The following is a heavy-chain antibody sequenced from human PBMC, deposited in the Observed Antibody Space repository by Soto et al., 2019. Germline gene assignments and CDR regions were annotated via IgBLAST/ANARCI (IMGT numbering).Heavy chain of an antibody. V-gene: IGHV3-33*01. J-gene: IGHJ4*02. D-gene: IGHD2-15*01. Sequence: QVQLVESGGGVVQPGRSLRLSCAASGFTFSSYGMHWVRQAPGKGLEWVAVIWYDGSNKYYADSVKGRFTISRDNSKXXLXVQMNSRRAEDTAVYYCARDGYCSGGSCYSVPVFDYWGQGTLVTVSS. CDR2: IWYDGSNK. CDR1: GFTFSSYG. CDR3: ARDGYCSGGSCYSVPVFDY.